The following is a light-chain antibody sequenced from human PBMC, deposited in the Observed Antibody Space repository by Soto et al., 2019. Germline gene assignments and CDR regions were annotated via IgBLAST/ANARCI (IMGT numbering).Light chain of an antibody. CDR2: YDN. CDR3: GSWDSSLSAYV. CDR1: NSNIWGHF. Sequence: SVLAQPPSVSATPGQKVTISCSRSNSNIWGHFVSWYHQLPGTSPKLLIYYDNKRPSGIPDRFSGSKSCTSATLGITGFQTGDEADYYCGSWDSSLSAYVFGTGTKVTVL. J-gene: IGLJ1*01. V-gene: IGLV1-51*01.